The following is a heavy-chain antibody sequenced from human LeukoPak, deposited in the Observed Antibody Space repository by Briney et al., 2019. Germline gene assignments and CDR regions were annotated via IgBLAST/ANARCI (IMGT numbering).Heavy chain of an antibody. V-gene: IGHV3-23*01. CDR3: ASAAGAFDF. J-gene: IGHJ3*01. CDR2: LSGSAGGT. Sequence: GGSLRLSCGVSGITLSNYAMSWVRQAPGKGLEWVAGLSGSAGGTTYADSVKGRFTISRDNSKNTLWLQMNSLRADDTALYYCASAAGAFDFWGQGTMVTVSS. CDR1: GITLSNYA. D-gene: IGHD6-13*01.